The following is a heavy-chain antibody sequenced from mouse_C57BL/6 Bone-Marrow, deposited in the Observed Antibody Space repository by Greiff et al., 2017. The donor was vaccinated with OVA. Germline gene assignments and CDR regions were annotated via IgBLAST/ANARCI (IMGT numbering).Heavy chain of an antibody. CDR2: INTSSGYT. CDR1: GYTFTSYT. Sequence: VQLQESGAELARPGASVKMSCKASGYTFTSYTMHWVKQRPGQGLEWIGYINTSSGYTKYNQKFTDKATFTADKSSSTAYMQLSSLTSEDSAFYYCARYDYDWYFDVWCTGTTVTVSS. D-gene: IGHD2-4*01. J-gene: IGHJ1*03. CDR3: ARYDYDWYFDV. V-gene: IGHV1-4*01.